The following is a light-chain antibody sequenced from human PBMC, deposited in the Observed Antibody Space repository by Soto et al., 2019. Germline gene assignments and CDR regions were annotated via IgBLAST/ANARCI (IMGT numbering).Light chain of an antibody. CDR2: AAS. CDR3: QQCTSFPFS. CDR1: DYVSSD. Sequence: DIQMTQSPSSLSASVGDRVTITCRASDYVSSDLAWYQQRPGKAPNSLIYAASTLQRGVPARFSGSGSGTGFTLTISSLQPEDFATYSCQQCTSFPFSVGPGTTVDIK. J-gene: IGKJ3*01. V-gene: IGKV1-16*01.